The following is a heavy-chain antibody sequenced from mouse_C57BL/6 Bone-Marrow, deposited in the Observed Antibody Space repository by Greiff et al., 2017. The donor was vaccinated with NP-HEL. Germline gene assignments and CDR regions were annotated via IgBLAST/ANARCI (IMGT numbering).Heavy chain of an antibody. CDR3: ARMTTVPSSFYAMDY. Sequence: VQLQQPGAELVRPGSSVKLSCKASGYTFTSYWMHWVKQRPIQGLEWIGNIDPSDSETHYNQKFKDKATLTVDKSSSTAYMQLSSLTSEDSAVYYCARMTTVPSSFYAMDYWGQGTSVTVSS. V-gene: IGHV1-52*01. CDR1: GYTFTSYW. CDR2: IDPSDSET. J-gene: IGHJ4*01. D-gene: IGHD1-1*01.